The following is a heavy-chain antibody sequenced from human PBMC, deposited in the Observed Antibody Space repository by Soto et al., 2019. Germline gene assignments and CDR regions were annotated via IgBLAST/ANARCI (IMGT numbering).Heavy chain of an antibody. CDR3: ARDRDVGITGTTGDY. D-gene: IGHD1-7*01. CDR1: GFTFSSYS. Sequence: EVQLVESGGGLVKPGGSLRLSCAASGFTFSSYSMNWVRQAPGKGLEWVSSISSSSSYIYYADSVKGRFTISSDNAKNSLYLQRNSLRAEDTAVYYCARDRDVGITGTTGDYWGQGTLVTVSS. V-gene: IGHV3-21*01. CDR2: ISSSSSYI. J-gene: IGHJ4*02.